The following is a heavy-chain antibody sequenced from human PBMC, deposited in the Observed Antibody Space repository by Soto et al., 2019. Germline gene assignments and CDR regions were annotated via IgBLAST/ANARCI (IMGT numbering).Heavy chain of an antibody. CDR3: ARVDYDSSGYYGGYYFDY. J-gene: IGHJ4*02. CDR1: GGSISSGGYY. V-gene: IGHV4-31*03. CDR2: IYYSGST. Sequence: SETLSLTCTVSGGSISSGGYYWSWIRQHPGKGLEWIGYIYYSGSTYYNPSLKSRVTISVDTSKNQFSLKLSSVTAADTAVYYCARVDYDSSGYYGGYYFDYWGQGTLVTVSS. D-gene: IGHD3-22*01.